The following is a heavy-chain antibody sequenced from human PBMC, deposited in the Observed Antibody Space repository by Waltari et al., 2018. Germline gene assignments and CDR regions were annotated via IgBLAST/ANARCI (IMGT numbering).Heavy chain of an antibody. V-gene: IGHV4-61*09. Sequence: QVQLQESGPGLVKPSQTLSLTCTVSGGSISRGSYSWSWIRQPAGKGLEWIGYIYTRGSRNNNPSLIRGVTITVDTSKNQFSLMLSSVTAADTAVYYCAGQVSSYSGYATHFDYWGQGTLVTVSS. CDR3: AGQVSSYSGYATHFDY. CDR2: IYTRGSR. D-gene: IGHD5-12*01. CDR1: GGSISRGSYS. J-gene: IGHJ4*02.